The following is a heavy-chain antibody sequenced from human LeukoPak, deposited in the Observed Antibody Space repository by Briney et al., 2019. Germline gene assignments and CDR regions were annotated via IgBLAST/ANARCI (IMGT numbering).Heavy chain of an antibody. D-gene: IGHD6-13*01. J-gene: IGHJ5*02. CDR2: MNPNSGNT. Sequence: ASVKVSCKASGYTFTSYDINWVRQATGQGLEWMGWMNPNSGNTGYAQKFQGRVTMTRNTSISTAYVELSSLRSEDTAVYYCARSLDGYGSSGYIDWFDPWGQGTLVTVSS. CDR1: GYTFTSYD. CDR3: ARSLDGYGSSGYIDWFDP. V-gene: IGHV1-8*01.